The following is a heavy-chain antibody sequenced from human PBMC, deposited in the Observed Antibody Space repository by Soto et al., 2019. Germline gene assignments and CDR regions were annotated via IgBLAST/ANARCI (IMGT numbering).Heavy chain of an antibody. J-gene: IGHJ5*02. V-gene: IGHV4-59*08. CDR1: Y. Sequence: YWIGWVRQVPGKGLEWIGYIYYSGSTNYNPSLKSRVTISVDTSKNQFSLKLSSVTAADTAVYYCARQLSWFDPWGQGTLVTVSS. CDR3: ARQLSWFDP. CDR2: IYYSGST.